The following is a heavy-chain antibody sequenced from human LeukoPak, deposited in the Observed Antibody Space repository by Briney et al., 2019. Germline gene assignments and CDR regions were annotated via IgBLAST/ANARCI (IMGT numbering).Heavy chain of an antibody. CDR1: GATFSDYA. J-gene: IGHJ6*04. V-gene: IGHV1-69*10. CDR3: AGIPVFGVVLHQEPV. Sequence: ASVKVSCKASGATFSDYALNWVRQAPGQGLEWMGVFIPILGTANSTQKFQDRVTITADMSTNTAYMELSSLRSEDTAVYFCAGIPVFGVVLHQEPVWGKGTAVTVSS. CDR2: FIPILGTA. D-gene: IGHD3-3*01.